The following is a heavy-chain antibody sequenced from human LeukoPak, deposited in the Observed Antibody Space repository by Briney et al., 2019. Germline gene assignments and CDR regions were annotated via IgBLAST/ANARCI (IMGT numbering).Heavy chain of an antibody. J-gene: IGHJ5*02. V-gene: IGHV4-38-2*02. Sequence: SETLSLTCTVSGYSISSGYYWGWIRQPPGKGLERIGSIYHSGSTYYNPSLKSRVTISVDTSKNQFSLKLSSVTAADTAVYYCARLAPRVLLWFGEFRWFDPWGQGTLVTVSS. CDR1: GYSISSGYY. CDR2: IYHSGST. D-gene: IGHD3-10*01. CDR3: ARLAPRVLLWFGEFRWFDP.